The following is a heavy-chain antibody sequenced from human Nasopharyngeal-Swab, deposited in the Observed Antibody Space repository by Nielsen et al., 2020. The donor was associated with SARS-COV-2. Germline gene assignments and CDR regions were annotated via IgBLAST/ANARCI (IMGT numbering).Heavy chain of an antibody. J-gene: IGHJ6*02. CDR2: IIPIFGTA. CDR3: ARDRARIQYDFWSGYYYYGMDV. V-gene: IGHV1-69*06. D-gene: IGHD3-3*01. Sequence: WVRQAPGQGLEWMGGIIPIFGTANYAQKFQGRVTITADKSTSTAYMELSSLRSEDTAVYYCARDRARIQYDFWSGYYYYGMDVWGQGTTVTVSS.